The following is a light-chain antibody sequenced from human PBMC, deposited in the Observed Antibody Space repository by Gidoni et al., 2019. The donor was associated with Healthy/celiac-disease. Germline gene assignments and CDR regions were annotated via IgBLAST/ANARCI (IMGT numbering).Light chain of an antibody. Sequence: DIVLTQSPATLSLSPGESATLSCRASQSVSSYVAWYQQKPGQAPRLLIYDASNRATGIPARFSGSGSGTDFTLTISSLEPEDFAVYYCQQRSNWPTFGQGTRLEIK. CDR3: QQRSNWPT. CDR1: QSVSSY. J-gene: IGKJ5*01. V-gene: IGKV3-11*01. CDR2: DAS.